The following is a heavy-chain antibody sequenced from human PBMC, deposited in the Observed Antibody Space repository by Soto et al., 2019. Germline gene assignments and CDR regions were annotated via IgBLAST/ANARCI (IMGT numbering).Heavy chain of an antibody. V-gene: IGHV1-58*01. Sequence: GASVKVSCKASGFTFTSSAVQWVRQARGQRLEWIGWIVVGSGNTNYAQKFQERVTITRDMSTSTAYMELSSLRSEDTAVYYCAADLYYYDSSGPGLFDPWGQGTLVTVSS. CDR3: AADLYYYDSSGPGLFDP. CDR2: IVVGSGNT. CDR1: GFTFTSSA. J-gene: IGHJ5*02. D-gene: IGHD3-22*01.